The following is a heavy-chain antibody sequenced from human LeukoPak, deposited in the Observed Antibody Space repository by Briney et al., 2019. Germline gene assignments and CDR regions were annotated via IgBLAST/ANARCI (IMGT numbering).Heavy chain of an antibody. CDR1: DGSVPSYY. Sequence: SETLSLTCTVSDGSVPSYYWSWIRQPPGKGLEWIGEINRSGSIYYNPSLKGRLTISVDTSKNQFSLKISSVTAADTAVYYCALGDNYGDYEVDYWGQGTLVTVSS. D-gene: IGHD4-17*01. CDR3: ALGDNYGDYEVDY. J-gene: IGHJ4*02. CDR2: INRSGSI. V-gene: IGHV4-34*01.